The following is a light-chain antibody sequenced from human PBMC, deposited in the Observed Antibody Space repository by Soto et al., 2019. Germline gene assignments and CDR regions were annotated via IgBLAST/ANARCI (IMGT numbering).Light chain of an antibody. V-gene: IGLV2-14*01. J-gene: IGLJ1*01. CDR3: SSYTSSSTL. CDR1: RSDVGSYNY. Sequence: QSVLAQPASVSGSPGQSITISCTGTRSDVGSYNYVSWYQQHPGKAPKLMIYEVSDRPSGISSRFSGSKSGNTASLTISGLQTEDEADYYCSSYTSSSTLFGTGTKVTVL. CDR2: EVS.